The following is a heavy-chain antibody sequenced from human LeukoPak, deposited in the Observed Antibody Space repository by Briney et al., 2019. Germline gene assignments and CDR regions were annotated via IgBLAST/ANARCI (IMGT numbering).Heavy chain of an antibody. V-gene: IGHV3-7*01. Sequence: GGSLRLSCAASGFTFSSCWMSWVRQAPGKGLEWVANIKQDGSEKYYVDSVKGRFTISRDNAKNSLYLQMNSLRAEDTAVYYCASLKPDYWGQGTLVTVSS. CDR3: ASLKPDY. CDR2: IKQDGSEK. J-gene: IGHJ4*02. CDR1: GFTFSSCW.